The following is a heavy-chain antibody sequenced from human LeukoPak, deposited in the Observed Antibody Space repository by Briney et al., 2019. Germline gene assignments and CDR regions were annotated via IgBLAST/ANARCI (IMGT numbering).Heavy chain of an antibody. CDR1: GGSFSGYY. CDR3: ASSIYYYDSSGYFD. J-gene: IGHJ4*02. Sequence: PSETLSLTCAVYGGSFSGYYWTWIRQPPGKGLEWIGEINHSGSTNYNPSLKSRVTISLDTSKNQFSLKLSSVTAADTAVYYCASSIYYYDSSGYFDWGQGTLVTVSS. V-gene: IGHV4-34*01. CDR2: INHSGST. D-gene: IGHD3-22*01.